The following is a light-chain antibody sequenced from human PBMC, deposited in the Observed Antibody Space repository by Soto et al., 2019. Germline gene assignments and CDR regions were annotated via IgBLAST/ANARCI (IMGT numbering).Light chain of an antibody. J-gene: IGKJ3*01. CDR3: QQRSDWPRFT. CDR2: DAS. CDR1: QNIDTY. V-gene: IGKV3-11*01. Sequence: EIVLTQSPATLSLSPGARATLSCRASQNIDTYLAWYQQKPGQAPRLLIYDASNRATDIPARFSGSGSGTDFTLAISSLEPEDVGVYFCQQRSDWPRFTFGPGTKVEMK.